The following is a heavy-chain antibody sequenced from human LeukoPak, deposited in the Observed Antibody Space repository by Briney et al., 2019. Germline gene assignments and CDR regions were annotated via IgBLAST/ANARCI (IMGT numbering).Heavy chain of an antibody. V-gene: IGHV4-59*01. Sequence: SSETLSLTCTVSGGPISSYYWSWIRQPPGKGLEWIGYIYYSGSTNYNPSLKSRVTISVDTSKNQFSLKLSSVTAADTAVYYCARGAKLTRWFDPWGQGTLVTVSS. J-gene: IGHJ5*02. CDR1: GGPISSYY. D-gene: IGHD1-14*01. CDR3: ARGAKLTRWFDP. CDR2: IYYSGST.